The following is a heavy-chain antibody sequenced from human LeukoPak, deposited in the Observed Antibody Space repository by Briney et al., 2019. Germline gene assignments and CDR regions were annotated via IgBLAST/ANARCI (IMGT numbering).Heavy chain of an antibody. V-gene: IGHV1-46*01. CDR2: INPSGGIT. J-gene: IGHJ4*02. CDR3: ATTYYDYVWGANRGDD. D-gene: IGHD3-16*01. CDR1: GYTFTIHY. Sequence: ASVKVSCKASGYTFTIHYIHWVRQAPGQGLEWMGIINPSGGITNYAQMFKGRVTITADESTSTAYMELSSLRSEDTAVYYCATTYYDYVWGANRGDDWGQGTLVTVSS.